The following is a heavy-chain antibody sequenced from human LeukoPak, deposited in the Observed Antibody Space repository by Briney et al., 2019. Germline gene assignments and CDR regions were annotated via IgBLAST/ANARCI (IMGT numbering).Heavy chain of an antibody. D-gene: IGHD3-10*01. Sequence: GGSLRLSCVASGFTFSTYGMSRVRQAPGKGLEWVAAVSSTGSGTYYPDSLKGRFIISRDNSQNTVFLQMNSLRPEDTAFYFCAKDGLSLWFGPTDAWGQGILVTVSS. CDR1: GFTFSTYG. CDR3: AKDGLSLWFGPTDA. CDR2: VSSTGSGT. J-gene: IGHJ5*02. V-gene: IGHV3-23*01.